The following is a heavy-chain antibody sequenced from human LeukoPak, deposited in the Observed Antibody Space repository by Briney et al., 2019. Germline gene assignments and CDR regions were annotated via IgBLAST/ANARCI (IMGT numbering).Heavy chain of an antibody. CDR1: GFTFSSYA. V-gene: IGHV3-23*01. D-gene: IGHD3-16*01. J-gene: IGHJ3*02. Sequence: GGSLRLSCAASGFTFSSYAMSWVRQAPGKGLEWVSAISGSGGSTYYADSVKGRFTISRNNSKNTLYLQMNSLRAEDTAVYYCARAKWGSQGAFDIWGQGTMVTVSS. CDR2: ISGSGGST. CDR3: ARAKWGSQGAFDI.